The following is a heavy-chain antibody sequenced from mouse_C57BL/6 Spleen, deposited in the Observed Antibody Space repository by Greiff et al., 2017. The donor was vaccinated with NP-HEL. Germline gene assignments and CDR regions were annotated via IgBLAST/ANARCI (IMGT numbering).Heavy chain of an antibody. J-gene: IGHJ4*01. Sequence: EVQLKESGEGLVKPGGSLKLSCAASGFTFSSYAMSWVRQTPEKRLEWVAYISSGGDYIYYADTVKGRFTISRDNARNTLYLQMSSLKSEDTAMYYCTREGGSGYYYAMDYWGQGTSVTVSS. CDR1: GFTFSSYA. CDR3: TREGGSGYYYAMDY. CDR2: ISSGGDYI. D-gene: IGHD1-1*01. V-gene: IGHV5-9-1*02.